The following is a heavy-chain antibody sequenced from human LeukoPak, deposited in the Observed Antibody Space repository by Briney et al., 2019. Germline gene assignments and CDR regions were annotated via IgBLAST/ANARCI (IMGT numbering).Heavy chain of an antibody. Sequence: ASVKVSCKASGGTFSSDAISWVRQAPGQGLEWMGRIIPILGIANYAQKFQGRVTITADKSTSTAYMELSSLRSEDTAVYYCASLGDYDSSGVPLDYWGQGTLVTVSS. CDR2: IIPILGIA. CDR3: ASLGDYDSSGVPLDY. D-gene: IGHD3-22*01. J-gene: IGHJ4*02. CDR1: GGTFSSDA. V-gene: IGHV1-69*04.